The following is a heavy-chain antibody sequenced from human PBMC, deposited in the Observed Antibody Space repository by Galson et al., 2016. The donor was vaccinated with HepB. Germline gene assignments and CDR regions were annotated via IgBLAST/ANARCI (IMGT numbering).Heavy chain of an antibody. V-gene: IGHV4-31*03. CDR3: ASWGYSSSRYSDY. CDR1: GGSISSGGYY. J-gene: IGHJ4*02. D-gene: IGHD6-13*01. CDR2: IYYSGST. Sequence: TLSLTCTVSGGSISSGGYYWSWIRQHSGKGLEWIGYIYYSGSTYYNPSLRSRVTISADTSKNQFSLKLSSVTAADTAVYYCASWGYSSSRYSDYWGQGTLVTVSS.